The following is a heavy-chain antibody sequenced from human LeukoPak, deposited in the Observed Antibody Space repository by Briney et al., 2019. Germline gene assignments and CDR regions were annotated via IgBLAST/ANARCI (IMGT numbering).Heavy chain of an antibody. D-gene: IGHD5-18*01. Sequence: PGGSLRLSCAASGFTFSSYAMSWVRRAPGKGLEWVSAISGSGGSTYYADSVKGRFTISRDNSKNTLYLQMNSLRAEDTAVYYCANSRGYSYGLSFDYWGQGTLVTVSS. CDR2: ISGSGGST. J-gene: IGHJ4*02. CDR3: ANSRGYSYGLSFDY. V-gene: IGHV3-23*01. CDR1: GFTFSSYA.